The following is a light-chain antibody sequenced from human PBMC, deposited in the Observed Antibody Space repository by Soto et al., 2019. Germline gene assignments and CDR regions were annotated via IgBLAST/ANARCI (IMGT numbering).Light chain of an antibody. CDR2: AAS. Sequence: IKLTQSPSFLSASVGNRVTITCRASQGISSYLAWYQQKPGKAPKLLIYAASALHSGVPSRFSGSESGTEFTLTISSLQPEDFATYYCQQLNTYPLTFGGGTKVDVK. J-gene: IGKJ4*01. CDR1: QGISSY. CDR3: QQLNTYPLT. V-gene: IGKV1-9*01.